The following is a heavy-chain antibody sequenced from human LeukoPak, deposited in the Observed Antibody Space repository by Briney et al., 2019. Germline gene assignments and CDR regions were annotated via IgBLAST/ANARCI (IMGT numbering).Heavy chain of an antibody. CDR1: GDSIGSSNYY. CDR2: IYYSGNT. D-gene: IGHD1-26*01. J-gene: IGHJ4*02. V-gene: IGHV4-39*07. Sequence: SETLSLTCTVSGDSIGSSNYYWGWIRQPPGKGLEWIGTIYYSGNTYYNPSLKSRVTISVDTSKNQFSLKLSSVAAADTAVYYCARSGFGATNIYSYFDYWGQGTLVTVSS. CDR3: ARSGFGATNIYSYFDY.